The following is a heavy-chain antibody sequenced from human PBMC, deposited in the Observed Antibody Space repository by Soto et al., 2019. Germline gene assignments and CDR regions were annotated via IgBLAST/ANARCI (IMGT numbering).Heavy chain of an antibody. D-gene: IGHD2-2*01. V-gene: IGHV3-33*01. J-gene: IGHJ3*02. Sequence: GGSLRLSCAASGFTFGSYGMHWVRQAPGKGLEWVALIWFDGSDKYYVDSVKGRFTISRDNSKNTVHLQMNSLRVEDTAVYYCARLYCSSSSCYSVGAFDIRGQGTVVTVSS. CDR1: GFTFGSYG. CDR2: IWFDGSDK. CDR3: ARLYCSSSSCYSVGAFDI.